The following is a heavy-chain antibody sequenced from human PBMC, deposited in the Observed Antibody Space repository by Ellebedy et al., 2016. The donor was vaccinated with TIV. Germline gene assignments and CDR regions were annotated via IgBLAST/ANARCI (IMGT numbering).Heavy chain of an antibody. D-gene: IGHD1-1*01. Sequence: GGSLRLSCAASHLTLSMYWLTWVRQAPGKGPEWVANINQDGSVKYYVDSVKGRFTISRDNAKNALYLQMNGLRSEDTAVYYCGTDNWNDVRWGQGTLVIVSS. J-gene: IGHJ1*01. CDR3: GTDNWNDVR. CDR2: INQDGSVK. CDR1: HLTLSMYW. V-gene: IGHV3-7*01.